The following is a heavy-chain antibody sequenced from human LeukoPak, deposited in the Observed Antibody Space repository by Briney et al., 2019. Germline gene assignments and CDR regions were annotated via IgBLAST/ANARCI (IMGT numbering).Heavy chain of an antibody. J-gene: IGHJ4*02. Sequence: KPSETLSLTCAVYGGSFNGYYWSWIRQPPGKGLEWIGYIYYSGSTNYNPSLKSRVTLSVDTSKNQFSLKLSSVSAADTAVYYCARDVVAAAGTWDYWGQGTLVTVSS. V-gene: IGHV4-59*12. CDR3: ARDVVAAAGTWDY. CDR2: IYYSGST. D-gene: IGHD6-13*01. CDR1: GGSFNGYY.